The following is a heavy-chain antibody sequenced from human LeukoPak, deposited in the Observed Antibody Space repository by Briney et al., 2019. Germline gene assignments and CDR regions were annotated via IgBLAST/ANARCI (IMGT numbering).Heavy chain of an antibody. CDR1: GFTFSSYS. CDR3: ARVPFGGESIWFGEFLTVKQCYFDY. J-gene: IGHJ4*02. Sequence: NPGGSLRLSCAASGFTFSSYSMTWVRQAPGKGLEWVSSISSSSSYIYYADSVKGRFTISRDNAKNSLYLQMNSLRAEDTAVYYCARVPFGGESIWFGEFLTVKQCYFDYWGQGTLVTVSS. D-gene: IGHD3-10*01. V-gene: IGHV3-21*01. CDR2: ISSSSSYI.